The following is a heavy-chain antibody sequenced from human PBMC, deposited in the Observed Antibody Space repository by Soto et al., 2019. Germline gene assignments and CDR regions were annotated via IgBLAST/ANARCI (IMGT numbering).Heavy chain of an antibody. Sequence: GSLRLSCAASGFTFSNFVMHWVRQAPGKGLEWVAATSYDGKNKDHADSVKGRFTISRDNSKNTLYLQMNSLRHEDTAVYFCARERAIAATGIFYYWGQGTLVTVSS. J-gene: IGHJ4*02. CDR1: GFTFSNFV. CDR2: TSYDGKNK. V-gene: IGHV3-30*04. D-gene: IGHD6-13*01. CDR3: ARERAIAATGIFYY.